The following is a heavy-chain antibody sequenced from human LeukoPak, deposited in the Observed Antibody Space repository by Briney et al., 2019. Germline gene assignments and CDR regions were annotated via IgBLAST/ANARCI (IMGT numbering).Heavy chain of an antibody. CDR3: AKLSSGCPYVNFDY. Sequence: GGSLRLSCVASGFTFSSYAMSWVRQAPGKGLEWVSTISGSGGSTYYADSVKGRFTISRDNSKNTLYLQMNSLRAEDTAVYYCAKLSSGCPYVNFDYWGQGTLVTVSS. D-gene: IGHD6-25*01. CDR2: ISGSGGST. V-gene: IGHV3-23*01. J-gene: IGHJ4*02. CDR1: GFTFSSYA.